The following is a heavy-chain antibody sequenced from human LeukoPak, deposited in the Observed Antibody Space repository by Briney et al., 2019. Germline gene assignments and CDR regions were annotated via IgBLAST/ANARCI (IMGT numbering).Heavy chain of an antibody. CDR3: ARDFSSSWYYYYYYMDV. V-gene: IGHV3-48*03. Sequence: GGSLRLSCAASGFTFSSYEMNWVRQAPGKGLEWVSYISSSGSTIYYADSVKGRFTISRDNAKNSLYLQMNSLRAEDTAVYYCARDFSSSWYYYYYYMDVWGKGTTVTISS. J-gene: IGHJ6*03. CDR2: ISSSGSTI. D-gene: IGHD6-13*01. CDR1: GFTFSSYE.